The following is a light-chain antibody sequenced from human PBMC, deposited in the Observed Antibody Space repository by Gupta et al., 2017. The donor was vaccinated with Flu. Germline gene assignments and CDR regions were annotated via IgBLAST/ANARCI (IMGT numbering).Light chain of an antibody. Sequence: EVVLTPSPAALSLSPGERATLSCRASQSVSIYLAWYQQKPGQAPRLLIFDASSRATGIPARFSGSGSGTEFTLTISSLEPEDFAVYSCQQRNNWPYNFGQGTKMEIK. CDR1: QSVSIY. CDR2: DAS. J-gene: IGKJ2*01. CDR3: QQRNNWPYN. V-gene: IGKV3-11*01.